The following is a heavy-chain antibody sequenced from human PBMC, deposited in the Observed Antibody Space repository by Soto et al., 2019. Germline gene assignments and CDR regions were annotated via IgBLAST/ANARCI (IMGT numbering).Heavy chain of an antibody. J-gene: IGHJ6*02. CDR2: IYYSGST. Sequence: SETLSLTCTVSGGSISSSSYYWGWIRQPPGKGLEWIGSIYYSGSTYYNPSLKSRVTISVDTSKNQFSLKLSSVTAADTAVYYCARNFYTAMALYYYYGMDVWGQGTTVTVSS. V-gene: IGHV4-39*01. D-gene: IGHD5-18*01. CDR3: ARNFYTAMALYYYYGMDV. CDR1: GGSISSSSYY.